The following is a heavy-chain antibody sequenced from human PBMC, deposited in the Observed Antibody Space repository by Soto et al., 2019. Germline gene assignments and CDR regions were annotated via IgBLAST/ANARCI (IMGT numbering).Heavy chain of an antibody. J-gene: IGHJ4*02. CDR1: GDSISSYY. V-gene: IGHV4-59*12. CDR3: ARDSFNTGLYFDY. CDR2: IYSSGHT. D-gene: IGHD2-8*02. Sequence: QVQLQESGPGLVKPSETLSLTCTVSGDSISSYYWNWIRQPPGKGLEWIGYIYSSGHTHYNLSLKSLVTNSLNTSKNQLTQILNSVTAADTAVYYCARDSFNTGLYFDYWGRGILVTVSS.